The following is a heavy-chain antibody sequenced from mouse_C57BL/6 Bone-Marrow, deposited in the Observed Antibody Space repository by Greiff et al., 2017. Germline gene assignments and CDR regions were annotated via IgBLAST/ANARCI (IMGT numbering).Heavy chain of an antibody. J-gene: IGHJ1*01. CDR1: GYTFTSYW. Sequence: VQLQQSGAELAKPGASVKLSCKASGYTFTSYWMSWVKQRPGTGLEWIGYINPSSGSTKYNQKFKNKATLTEDNSSSTAYMQLISLTYEDTAVYYCASLWYFDVWGSGTTVTVSS. CDR2: INPSSGST. CDR3: ASLWYFDV. V-gene: IGHV1-7*01.